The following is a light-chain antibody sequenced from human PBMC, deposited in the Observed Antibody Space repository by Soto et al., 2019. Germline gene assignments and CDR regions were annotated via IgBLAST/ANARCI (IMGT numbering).Light chain of an antibody. CDR2: EAS. CDR3: SSFKSTNTQV. Sequence: QSALTQPASASGSPGQSVTISCTGTNSDVGSFRYVSWYQQHPGKAPKLLIFEASYRPSGVSTRFSGSKSGNTASLTISGLRTEDEADYHCSSFKSTNTQVFGTGTKVTVL. V-gene: IGLV2-14*01. J-gene: IGLJ1*01. CDR1: NSDVGSFRY.